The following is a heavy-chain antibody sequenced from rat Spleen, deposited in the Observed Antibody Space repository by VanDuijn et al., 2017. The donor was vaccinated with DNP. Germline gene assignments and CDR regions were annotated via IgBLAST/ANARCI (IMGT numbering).Heavy chain of an antibody. Sequence: EVKLVESGGGLVQPGKSLKLSCAASGFNFNDYWMAWVRQAPAKGLEWVATISYNGGTPYYRDSVKGRFTISRDNANAALYLQMDSLRSEDTATYYCTTTQYFDGWFPFVYWGQGVMVTVSS. V-gene: IGHV5-29*01. D-gene: IGHD1-12*02. J-gene: IGHJ2*01. CDR1: GFNFNDYW. CDR2: ISYNGGTP. CDR3: TTTQYFDGWFPFVY.